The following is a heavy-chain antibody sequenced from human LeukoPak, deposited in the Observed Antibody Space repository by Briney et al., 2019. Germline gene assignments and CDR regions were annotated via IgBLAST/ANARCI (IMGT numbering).Heavy chain of an antibody. CDR3: ARSDYHNSGSHTVFDAFDI. Sequence: PSETLSLTCTVSGGSISRYYWSWIRRPPGKGLEWIGYIDDSGNTNYNPYLKSQVTISVDKSKNQFSLKLSFVTPADTAMYYCARSDYHNSGSHTVFDAFDIWGQGTRVTVSS. D-gene: IGHD3-10*01. J-gene: IGHJ3*02. CDR2: IDDSGNT. CDR1: GGSISRYY. V-gene: IGHV4-59*01.